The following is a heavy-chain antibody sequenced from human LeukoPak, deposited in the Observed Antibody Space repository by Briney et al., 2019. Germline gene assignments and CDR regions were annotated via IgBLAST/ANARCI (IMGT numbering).Heavy chain of an antibody. V-gene: IGHV3-74*01. D-gene: IGHD2-21*02. CDR2: INSDGITT. Sequence: GGSLRLSCAASGFTFTSYWMHWVRQAPGKGLVWVSRINSDGITTRYADSVKGRFTISRDNAKNTLYLQMNSLRAEDTAVYYCVRETMTAPGNWGQGTLVTVSS. CDR1: GFTFTSYW. J-gene: IGHJ4*02. CDR3: VRETMTAPGN.